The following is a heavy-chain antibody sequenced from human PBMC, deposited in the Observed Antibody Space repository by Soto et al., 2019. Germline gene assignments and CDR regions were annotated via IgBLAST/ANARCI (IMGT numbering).Heavy chain of an antibody. V-gene: IGHV4-31*03. CDR1: GGSISSGGYY. CDR2: IYYSGST. J-gene: IGHJ5*02. D-gene: IGHD6-6*01. Sequence: SETLSLTCTVSGGSISSGGYYWSWIRQHPGKGLEWIGYIYYSGSTYYNPSLKSRVTISVDTSKNQFSLKLSSVTAADTAVYYCAREADYSSSSLVSVSWFDPWGQGTLVTVSS. CDR3: AREADYSSSSLVSVSWFDP.